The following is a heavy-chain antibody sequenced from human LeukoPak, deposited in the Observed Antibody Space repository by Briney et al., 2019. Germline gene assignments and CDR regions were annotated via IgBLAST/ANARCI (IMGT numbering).Heavy chain of an antibody. J-gene: IGHJ4*02. Sequence: HPGGSLRLSCAASGFTFSHYGMTWVRQAPGKGLEWVSAISGSGGSTYYAGSVKGRFTISRDNSKNTLYLQLNSLRAEDTTVYYCAKTTYASNSSGWYNHFDYWGQGTLVTVSS. CDR3: AKTTYASNSSGWYNHFDY. D-gene: IGHD6-19*01. CDR2: ISGSGGST. V-gene: IGHV3-23*01. CDR1: GFTFSHYG.